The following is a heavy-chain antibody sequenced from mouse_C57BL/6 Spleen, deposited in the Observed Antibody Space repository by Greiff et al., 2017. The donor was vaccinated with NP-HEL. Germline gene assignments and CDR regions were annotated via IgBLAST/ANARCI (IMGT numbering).Heavy chain of an antibody. D-gene: IGHD2-12*01. J-gene: IGHJ2*01. CDR2: ISYDGSN. V-gene: IGHV3-6*01. CDR1: GYSITSGYY. Sequence: EVKLVESGPGLVKPSQSLSLTCSVTGYSITSGYYWNWIRQFPGNKLEWMGYISYDGSNNYNPSLKNRISITRDTSKNQFFLKLNSVTTEDTATYYCARDYDGVGYFDYWGQGTTLTVSS. CDR3: ARDYDGVGYFDY.